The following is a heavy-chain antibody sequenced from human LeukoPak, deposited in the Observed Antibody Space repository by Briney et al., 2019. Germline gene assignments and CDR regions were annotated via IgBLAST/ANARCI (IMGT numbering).Heavy chain of an antibody. CDR3: ATEGKSSGSEPFDY. CDR2: VDPEDGET. Sequence: GASVKVSCKASGYTFTDYYMHWVQQAPGKGLEWMGRVDPEDGETIYAEKFQGRVTMTEDTSTDTAYMELSSLRSEDTAVYYCATEGKSSGSEPFDYWGQGTLVTVSS. CDR1: GYTFTDYY. V-gene: IGHV1-69-2*01. D-gene: IGHD3-10*01. J-gene: IGHJ4*02.